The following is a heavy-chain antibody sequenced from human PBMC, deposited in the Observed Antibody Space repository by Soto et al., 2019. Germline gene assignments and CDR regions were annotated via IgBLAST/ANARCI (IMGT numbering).Heavy chain of an antibody. V-gene: IGHV1-18*01. J-gene: IGHJ1*01. CDR3: ARDDFSAGYGSGSYGPD. Sequence: ASVKVSCKASGYTFTSYGISWVRQAPGQGLEWMGWISAYNGNTNYAQKLQGRVTMTTDTSTSTAYMELRSLRSDDTAVYYCARDDFSAGYGSGSYGPDWGQGTLVTVSS. CDR1: GYTFTSYG. D-gene: IGHD3-10*01. CDR2: ISAYNGNT.